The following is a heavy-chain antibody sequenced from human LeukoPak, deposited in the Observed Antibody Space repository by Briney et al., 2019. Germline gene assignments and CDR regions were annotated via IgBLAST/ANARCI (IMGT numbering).Heavy chain of an antibody. CDR1: GFIFSTYG. CDR2: IGGSGEST. V-gene: IGHV3-23*01. Sequence: GRSLRLSCAASGFIFSTYGMIWVRQAPGKGLEWVAGIGGSGESTFYPDSVQGRFTISRDNSKNTLYLQVNSLRAEDTAVYYCAKTSLGHHPSYSTMDVWGQGTTVTVSS. D-gene: IGHD2-15*01. CDR3: AKTSLGHHPSYSTMDV. J-gene: IGHJ6*02.